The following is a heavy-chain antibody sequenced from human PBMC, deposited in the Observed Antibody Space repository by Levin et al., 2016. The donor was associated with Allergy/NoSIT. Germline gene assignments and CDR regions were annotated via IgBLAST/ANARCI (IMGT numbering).Heavy chain of an antibody. D-gene: IGHD3-16*02. CDR1: GFTFRNAW. CDR3: ITDDVWNYVWGSYRYPFDY. Sequence: GESLKISCATSGFTFRNAWMSWVRQAPGKGLEWVGRIKTTSEGGTIDYAAPVRGRFTISRDDSKNTMHLQMNSLKSEDTAVYYCITDDVWNYVWGSYRYPFDYWGQGTLVTVSS. CDR2: IKTTSEGGTI. J-gene: IGHJ4*02. V-gene: IGHV3-15*01.